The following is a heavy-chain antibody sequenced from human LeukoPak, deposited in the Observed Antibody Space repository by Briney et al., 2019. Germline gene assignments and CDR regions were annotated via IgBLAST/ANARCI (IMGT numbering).Heavy chain of an antibody. J-gene: IGHJ4*02. CDR1: GGTFSSYA. Sequence: ASVKVSCKASGGTFSSYAISWVRQAPGQGLEWMGWMNPNSGNTGYAQKFQGRVTMTRDTSRGTAYMELSSLRYEDTAVYYCARGTRDCSSASCYNYWGQGTLVTVSS. V-gene: IGHV1-8*02. CDR2: MNPNSGNT. CDR3: ARGTRDCSSASCYNY. D-gene: IGHD2-2*02.